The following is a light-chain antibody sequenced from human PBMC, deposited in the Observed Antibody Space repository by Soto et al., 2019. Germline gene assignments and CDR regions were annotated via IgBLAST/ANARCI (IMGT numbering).Light chain of an antibody. V-gene: IGKV3-20*01. CDR3: QQYGTSPAWT. J-gene: IGKJ1*01. CDR2: GAS. Sequence: EIVMTQSPATLSVSPGERATLSCRASQSVSSRYLAWYQQKPGQAPRLLIYGASSRASGIPDRFSGGGSGTDFTLTINGLEPEDFAVYYCQQYGTSPAWTFGQGTKVDI. CDR1: QSVSSRY.